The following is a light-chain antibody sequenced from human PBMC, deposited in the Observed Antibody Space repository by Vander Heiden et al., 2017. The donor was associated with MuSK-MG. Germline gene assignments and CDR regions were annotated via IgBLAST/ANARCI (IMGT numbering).Light chain of an antibody. Sequence: QSALTQPAPVSGSPGQSITISCTGTSSDVGGYNYVSWYQQHPGKAPKLRSYDVSNRPSGVSNRFSGSKSGNTASLTSSGLQAEDEADYYCSSYTSSSTYVFGTGTKVTVL. CDR1: SSDVGGYNY. J-gene: IGLJ1*01. V-gene: IGLV2-14*03. CDR2: DVS. CDR3: SSYTSSSTYV.